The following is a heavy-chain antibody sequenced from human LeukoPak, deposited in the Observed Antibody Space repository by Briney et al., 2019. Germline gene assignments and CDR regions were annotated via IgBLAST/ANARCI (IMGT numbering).Heavy chain of an antibody. CDR3: AKEYYGGWGDD. CDR2: ISRSGTNT. Sequence: GGSLRLSCAASGFTVSSSAMTWVRQAPGQGLEWVSAISRSGTNTYYADSVKGRFTISRDNSKSTLYLQVNSLRAEDTALYYCAKEYYGGWGDDWGQGTLVSVSS. V-gene: IGHV3-23*01. D-gene: IGHD4-23*01. CDR1: GFTVSSSA. J-gene: IGHJ4*02.